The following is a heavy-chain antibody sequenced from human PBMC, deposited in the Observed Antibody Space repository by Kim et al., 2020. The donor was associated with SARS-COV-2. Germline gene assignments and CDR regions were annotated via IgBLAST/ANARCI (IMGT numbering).Heavy chain of an antibody. J-gene: IGHJ4*02. CDR2: ISSSSSYT. Sequence: GGSLRLSCAASGFTFSDYYMSWIRQAPGKGLEWVSYISSSSSYTNYADSVKGRFTISRDNAKNSLYLQMNSLRAEDTAVYYCARDGISVSGHLFDYWGQGTLVTVSS. V-gene: IGHV3-11*06. CDR1: GFTFSDYY. CDR3: ARDGISVSGHLFDY. D-gene: IGHD3-3*01.